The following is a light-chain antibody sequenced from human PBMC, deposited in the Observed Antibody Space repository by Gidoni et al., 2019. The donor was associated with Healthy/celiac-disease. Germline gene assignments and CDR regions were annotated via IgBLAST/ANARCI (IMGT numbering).Light chain of an antibody. V-gene: IGKV3-15*01. CDR1: QSVSSN. CDR3: QQYNNWPET. Sequence: EIVMTQSPATLSVSPGERATLSCRARQSVSSNLAWYQQKPGQAPRRLIYGASTRATGIPARFSGSGSGTEFTLTISSLQSEDVAVYYCQQYNNWPETFGQGTKVEIK. CDR2: GAS. J-gene: IGKJ1*01.